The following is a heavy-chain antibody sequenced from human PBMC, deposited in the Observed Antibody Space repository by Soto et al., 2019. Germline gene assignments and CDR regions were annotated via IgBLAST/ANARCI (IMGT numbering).Heavy chain of an antibody. J-gene: IGHJ6*02. CDR3: ASPSVAVATKHYYYYGMDV. Sequence: PGGSLRLSCAASGFTFSSYEMNWVRQAPGKGLEWVAVISYDGSNKYYADSVKGRFTISRDNSKNTLYLQMNSLRAEDTAVYYCASPSVAVATKHYYYYGMDVWGQGTTVTVSS. CDR1: GFTFSSYE. D-gene: IGHD5-12*01. CDR2: ISYDGSNK. V-gene: IGHV3-30-3*01.